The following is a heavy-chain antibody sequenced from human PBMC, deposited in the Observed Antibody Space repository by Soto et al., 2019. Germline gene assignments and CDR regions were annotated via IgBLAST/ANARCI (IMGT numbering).Heavy chain of an antibody. V-gene: IGHV3-9*01. CDR1: GFTVSSYA. J-gene: IGHJ6*02. Sequence: HGGSLRLACAACGFTVSSYAMSGVRQAPGKGQEWVSGISWNSGSIGYADSVKGRFTITRDNAKNSLYLQMNSLRAEDTALYYCAKDMTIAVAGTGLYGMDVWGQGTTVTVSS. CDR2: ISWNSGSI. D-gene: IGHD6-19*01. CDR3: AKDMTIAVAGTGLYGMDV.